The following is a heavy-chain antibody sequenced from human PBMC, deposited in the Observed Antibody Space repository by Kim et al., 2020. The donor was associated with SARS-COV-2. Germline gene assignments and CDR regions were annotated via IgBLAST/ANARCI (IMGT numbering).Heavy chain of an antibody. J-gene: IGHJ6*02. V-gene: IGHV3-64D*06. CDR3: VKGVSQWLGKYYYYGMDV. Sequence: KGRFTISRDKSKNTLYLQMSSLRAEDTAVYYCVKGVSQWLGKYYYYGMDVWGQGTTVTVSS. D-gene: IGHD6-19*01.